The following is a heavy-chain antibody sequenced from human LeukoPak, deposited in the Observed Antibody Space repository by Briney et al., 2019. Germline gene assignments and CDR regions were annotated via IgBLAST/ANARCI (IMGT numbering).Heavy chain of an antibody. CDR1: GFTFSSYG. Sequence: GGSLRLSCAASGFTFSSYGMHWVRQAPGKGLEWVAVIWYDGSNKYYADSVKGRFTISRDNSTNTVCLQMNSLRAQDTVVYYYARVPQGGVATIINFDYWGQGTLVTVSS. CDR3: ARVPQGGVATIINFDY. D-gene: IGHD5-12*01. J-gene: IGHJ4*02. V-gene: IGHV3-33*01. CDR2: IWYDGSNK.